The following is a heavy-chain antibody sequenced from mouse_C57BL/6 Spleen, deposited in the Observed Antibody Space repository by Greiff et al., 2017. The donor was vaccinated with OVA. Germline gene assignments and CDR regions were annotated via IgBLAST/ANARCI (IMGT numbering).Heavy chain of an antibody. J-gene: IGHJ2*01. V-gene: IGHV1-54*01. Sequence: VQLQQSGAELVRPGTSVKVSCKASGYAFTNYLIEWVKQRPGQGLEWIGVINPGSGGTNYNEKFKGKATLTADKSSSTAYMQLSSLTSEDSAVYFCARELLRGGYWGQGTTLTVSS. D-gene: IGHD1-1*01. CDR1: GYAFTNYL. CDR2: INPGSGGT. CDR3: ARELLRGGY.